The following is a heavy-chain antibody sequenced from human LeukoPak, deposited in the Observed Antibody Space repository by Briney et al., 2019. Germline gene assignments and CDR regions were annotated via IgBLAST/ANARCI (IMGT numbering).Heavy chain of an antibody. CDR1: GFTFSSYA. Sequence: GGSLRRSCAASGFTFSSYAMSWVRQAPGKGLEWVSAISGSGGSTYYADSVKGRFTISRDNSKNTLYLQMNSLRAEDTAVYYCARDRHMYYFDYWGQGTLVTVSS. V-gene: IGHV3-23*01. CDR2: ISGSGGST. CDR3: ARDRHMYYFDY. J-gene: IGHJ4*02. D-gene: IGHD2-21*01.